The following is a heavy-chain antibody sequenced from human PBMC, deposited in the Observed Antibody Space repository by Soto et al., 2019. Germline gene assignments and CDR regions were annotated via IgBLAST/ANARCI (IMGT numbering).Heavy chain of an antibody. Sequence: QVQLQPWGAGLLKPAETLSLTCAVYGGSFSGYYWTWIRQPPGKGLEWIGEVNHSGFTNYNPSLKRRVPMSVDTAKNQFSLRLAPVNAANTAVYYGARAPFDRGSCTTPRYFDYWGQGILVTVSS. CDR3: ARAPFDRGSCTTPRYFDY. D-gene: IGHD2-15*01. V-gene: IGHV4-34*01. CDR1: GGSFSGYY. CDR2: VNHSGFT. J-gene: IGHJ4*02.